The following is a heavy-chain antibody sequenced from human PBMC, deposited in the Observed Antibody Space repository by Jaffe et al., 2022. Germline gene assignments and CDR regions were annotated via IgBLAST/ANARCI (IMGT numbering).Heavy chain of an antibody. V-gene: IGHV3-21*01. Sequence: EVQLVESGGGLVKPGGSLRLSCAASGFTFSSYSMNWVRQAPGKGLEWVSSISSSSSYIYYADSVKGRFTISRDNAKNSLYLQMNSLRAEDTAVYYCARGHCSGGSCYSVDAFDIWGQGTMVTVSS. CDR2: ISSSSSYI. CDR3: ARGHCSGGSCYSVDAFDI. D-gene: IGHD2-15*01. CDR1: GFTFSSYS. J-gene: IGHJ3*02.